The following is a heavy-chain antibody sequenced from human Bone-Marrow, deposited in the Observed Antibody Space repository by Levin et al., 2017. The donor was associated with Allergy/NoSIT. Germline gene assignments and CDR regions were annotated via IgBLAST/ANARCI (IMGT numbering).Heavy chain of an antibody. CDR3: AKSGRITMIVVVIPRDAFDI. CDR2: ISGSGGST. J-gene: IGHJ3*02. CDR1: GFTFSSYA. Sequence: GGSLRLSCAASGFTFSSYAMSWVRQAPGKGLEWVSAISGSGGSTYYADSVKGRFTISRDNSKNTLYLQMNSLRAEDTAVYYCAKSGRITMIVVVIPRDAFDIWGQGTMVTVSS. V-gene: IGHV3-23*01. D-gene: IGHD3-22*01.